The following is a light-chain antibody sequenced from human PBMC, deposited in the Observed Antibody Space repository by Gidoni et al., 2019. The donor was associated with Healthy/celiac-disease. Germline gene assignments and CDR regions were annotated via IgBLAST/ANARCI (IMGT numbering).Light chain of an antibody. J-gene: IGKJ1*01. V-gene: IGKV1-39*01. CDR2: AAS. Sequence: DIQITQSPSSLSASVGDRVTITCRASQSISSYLNWYQQKPGKAPKLLIYAASSLQSGVPSRFSGSGSGTDFTLTISSLQPEDFATDYCQQSYSTVWTFXQXTKVEIK. CDR1: QSISSY. CDR3: QQSYSTVWT.